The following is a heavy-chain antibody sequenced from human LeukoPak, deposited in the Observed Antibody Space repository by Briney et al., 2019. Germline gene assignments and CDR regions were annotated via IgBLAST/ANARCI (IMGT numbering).Heavy chain of an antibody. Sequence: ASVKVSCKASGYTFTGYYMHWVRQAPGQGLEWMGWINPNSGGTNYAQKFQGRVIMTRDTSISTAYMELSRLTSDDTAMYYCAREGPFCSSNIRYGGKDYWGQGTLVTVSS. D-gene: IGHD2-2*01. CDR1: GYTFTGYY. V-gene: IGHV1-2*02. CDR2: INPNSGGT. CDR3: AREGPFCSSNIRYGGKDY. J-gene: IGHJ4*02.